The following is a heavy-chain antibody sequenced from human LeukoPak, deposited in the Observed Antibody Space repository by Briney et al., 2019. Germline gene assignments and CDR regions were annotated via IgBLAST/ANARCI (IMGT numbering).Heavy chain of an antibody. V-gene: IGHV1-69*05. Sequence: GASVKVSCKASGGTFSSYAISWVRQAPGQGLEWMGGIIPIFGTANYAQKFQGRVTITTDESTSTAYMELSSLRSEDTAVYYCASTKVLPIAAQLGFYYWGQGTLATVSS. CDR2: IIPIFGTA. J-gene: IGHJ4*02. CDR3: ASTKVLPIAAQLGFYY. CDR1: GGTFSSYA. D-gene: IGHD6-13*01.